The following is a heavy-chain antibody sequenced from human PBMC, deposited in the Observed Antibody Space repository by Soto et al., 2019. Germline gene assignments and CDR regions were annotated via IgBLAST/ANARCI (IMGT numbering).Heavy chain of an antibody. CDR2: FDPEDGET. J-gene: IGHJ6*02. CDR3: ATFDYGSGSDDREYYYYYGMDV. CDR1: GYTLTELS. V-gene: IGHV1-24*01. Sequence: ASVKVSCKVSGYTLTELSMHWVRQAPGKGLEWMGGFDPEDGETIYAQKFQGRVTMTEDTSTDTAYMELSSLRSEDTAVYYCATFDYGSGSDDREYYYYYGMDVWGQGTTVTVSS. D-gene: IGHD3-10*01.